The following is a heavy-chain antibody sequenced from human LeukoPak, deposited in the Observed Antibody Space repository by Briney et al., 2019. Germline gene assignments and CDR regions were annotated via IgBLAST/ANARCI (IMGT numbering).Heavy chain of an antibody. D-gene: IGHD1-14*01. CDR3: ARENRTSFDY. Sequence: PGGSLRLSCAASVFTVSSNYMSWVRQAPGKGLEWVSVIYSGGSTYYADSVKGRFTISRDNSKNTLYLQMNSLRAEDTAVYYCARENRTSFDYWGQGTLVTVSS. CDR2: IYSGGST. CDR1: VFTVSSNY. J-gene: IGHJ4*02. V-gene: IGHV3-53*01.